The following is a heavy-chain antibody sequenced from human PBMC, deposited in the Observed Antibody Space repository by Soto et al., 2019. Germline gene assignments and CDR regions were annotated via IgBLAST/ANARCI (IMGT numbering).Heavy chain of an antibody. CDR1: GGSISSYY. J-gene: IGHJ6*02. CDR3: ARDSPRIAAAGTYYGMEV. CDR2: IYYSGST. D-gene: IGHD6-13*01. Sequence: SETLSLTCTVSGGSISSYYWSWIRQPPGKGLEWIGYIYYSGSTNYNPSLKSRVTISVDTSKNQFSLKLSSVTAADTAVYYCARDSPRIAAAGTYYGMEVWGQGTTVTVSS. V-gene: IGHV4-59*01.